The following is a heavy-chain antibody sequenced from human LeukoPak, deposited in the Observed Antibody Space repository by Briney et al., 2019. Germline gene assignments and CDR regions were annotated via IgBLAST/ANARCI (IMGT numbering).Heavy chain of an antibody. J-gene: IGHJ6*03. Sequence: GGSLRLSCAASGFTFSSYWMSWVRQAPGKGLEWVANIKQDGSEKYYVDSVKGRFTISRDNAKNSLYLQMNSLRAEDTAVYYCARAALAAARIYYYMDVWGKGTTVTVSS. CDR2: IKQDGSEK. CDR1: GFTFSSYW. V-gene: IGHV3-7*01. D-gene: IGHD6-13*01. CDR3: ARAALAAARIYYYMDV.